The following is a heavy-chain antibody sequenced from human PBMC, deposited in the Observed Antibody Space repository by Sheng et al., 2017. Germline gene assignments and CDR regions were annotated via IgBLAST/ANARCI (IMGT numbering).Heavy chain of an antibody. D-gene: IGHD6-6*01. CDR3: ARGRALARSYPRGFGWFDP. J-gene: IGHJ5*02. V-gene: IGHV4-34*01. CDR1: GGSFSGYY. Sequence: QVQLQQWGAGLLKPSETLSLTCAVYGGSFSGYYWSWIRQPPGKGLEWIGEINHSGSTNYNPSLKSRVTISVDTSKNQFSLKLSSVTAADTAVYYCARGRALARSYPRGFGWFDPWGQGTLVTVSS. CDR2: INHSGST.